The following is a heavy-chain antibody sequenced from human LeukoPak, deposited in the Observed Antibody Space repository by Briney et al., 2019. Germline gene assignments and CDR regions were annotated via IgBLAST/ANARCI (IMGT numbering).Heavy chain of an antibody. CDR3: AISGSGGYSFRFDY. CDR1: GITFRNSA. Sequence: GSSVNVSCKSSGITFRNSAISWVRQAPGQGLAGVGGISPVFGTAKYAQKFQGRVTITTDESTTTAYMRLSNLRSEDSAVYFCAISGSGGYSFRFDYWGQGRLVTVSS. V-gene: IGHV1-69*05. CDR2: ISPVFGTA. J-gene: IGHJ4*02. D-gene: IGHD3-22*01.